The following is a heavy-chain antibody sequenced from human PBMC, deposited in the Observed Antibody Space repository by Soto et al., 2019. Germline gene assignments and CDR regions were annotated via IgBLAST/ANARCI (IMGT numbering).Heavy chain of an antibody. CDR1: GFTFSSYA. Sequence: EVQLLESGGGLVQPGGSLRLSCAASGFTFSSYAMSWVRRAPGKGLEWVSTISGSGANTFYADSVKGRFTISRDNSKNTRYLQMNSLSAEDTAVYYCAKRPLSIITFDYWGLGTLVTVSS. J-gene: IGHJ4*02. D-gene: IGHD3-16*01. CDR2: ISGSGANT. CDR3: AKRPLSIITFDY. V-gene: IGHV3-23*01.